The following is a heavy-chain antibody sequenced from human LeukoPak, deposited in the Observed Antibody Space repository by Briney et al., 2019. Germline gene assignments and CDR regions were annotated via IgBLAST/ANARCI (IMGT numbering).Heavy chain of an antibody. CDR3: ARDYYDSTGIGTQDYYYYGMDV. CDR1: GYTFTSYD. V-gene: IGHV1-8*01. D-gene: IGHD3-22*01. Sequence: AASVKVSCKASGYTFTSYDINWVRQATGQGLEWMGWMNPNSGNTGYAQKVQGRVTMTRNTSISTGYMELSSLRSEDTAVYYCARDYYDSTGIGTQDYYYYGMDVWGQGTTVTVSS. J-gene: IGHJ6*02. CDR2: MNPNSGNT.